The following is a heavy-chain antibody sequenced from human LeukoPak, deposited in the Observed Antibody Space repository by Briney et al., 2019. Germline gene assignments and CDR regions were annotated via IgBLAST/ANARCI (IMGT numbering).Heavy chain of an antibody. Sequence: KPSETLSLTCTVSGYSISSGYYWGWIRQPPGKGLEWIGSIYHSGSTYYNPSLKSRVTISVDTSKNQFSLKLSSVTAADTAVYYCARFVVAATFGCADYWGQGTLVTVSS. CDR2: IYHSGST. J-gene: IGHJ4*02. CDR3: ARFVVAATFGCADY. D-gene: IGHD2-15*01. CDR1: GYSISSGYY. V-gene: IGHV4-38-2*02.